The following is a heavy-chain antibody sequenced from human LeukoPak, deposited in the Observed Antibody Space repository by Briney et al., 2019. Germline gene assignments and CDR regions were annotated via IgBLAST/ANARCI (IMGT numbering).Heavy chain of an antibody. CDR3: ARAVSGSYYITWYYYYYMDV. CDR2: IKQDGSEK. V-gene: IGHV3-7*01. D-gene: IGHD3-10*01. CDR1: EFSFITYW. J-gene: IGHJ6*03. Sequence: GGSLRLSFAASEFSFITYWMSWVRQAPGKGLEWVANIKQDGSEKYYVDSVKGRFTISRDNAKNSLYLQMNSLRAEDTAVYYCARAVSGSYYITWYYYYYMDVWGKGTTVTISS.